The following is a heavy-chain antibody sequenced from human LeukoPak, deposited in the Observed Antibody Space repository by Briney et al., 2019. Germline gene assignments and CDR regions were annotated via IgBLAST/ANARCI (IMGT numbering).Heavy chain of an antibody. Sequence: PSETLSLTCTVSGGSISSYYWSWIRQPPGKGLEWIGYIYYSGSTNYNPSLKSRVTISVDTSKNQFSLKLSSVTAADTAVYYCARAVLRYFDWLSEPDAFDIWGQGTMVTVSS. J-gene: IGHJ3*02. V-gene: IGHV4-59*01. CDR3: ARAVLRYFDWLSEPDAFDI. CDR1: GGSISSYY. D-gene: IGHD3-9*01. CDR2: IYYSGST.